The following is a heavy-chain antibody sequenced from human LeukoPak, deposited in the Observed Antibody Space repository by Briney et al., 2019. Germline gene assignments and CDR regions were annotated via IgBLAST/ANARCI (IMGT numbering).Heavy chain of an antibody. CDR3: ARDLSGATVTTGYYYYYGMDV. CDR2: IYYSGST. D-gene: IGHD4-17*01. V-gene: IGHV4-59*01. Sequence: SETLSLTRTVSGGSISRYYWSWIRQPPGKGLEWIGYIYYSGSTNYNPSLKSRVTISVDTSKNQFSLKLSSVTAADTAVYYCARDLSGATVTTGYYYYYGMDVWGKGTTVTVSS. CDR1: GGSISRYY. J-gene: IGHJ6*04.